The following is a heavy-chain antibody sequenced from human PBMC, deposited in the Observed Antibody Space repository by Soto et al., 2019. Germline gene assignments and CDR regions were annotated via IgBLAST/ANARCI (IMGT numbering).Heavy chain of an antibody. CDR1: GFTFRSTW. CDR3: STDPPKLLGPFDY. Sequence: EVQLVESGGGLVKPGGSLRLACAASGFTFRSTWMNWVRQAPGKGLEWVGRIKSTGDGGTTDYAAPVKGRFSISRDDSKDTLYLQMNSLKAEDTAVYFCSTDPPKLLGPFDYWGQETQVAVSS. J-gene: IGHJ4*02. D-gene: IGHD3-10*01. V-gene: IGHV3-15*07. CDR2: IKSTGDGGTT.